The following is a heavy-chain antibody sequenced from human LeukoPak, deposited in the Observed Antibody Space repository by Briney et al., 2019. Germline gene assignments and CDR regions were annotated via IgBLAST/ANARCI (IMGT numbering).Heavy chain of an antibody. Sequence: GGSLRLSCAASGFTFSSYGMHWVRQAPGRGLEWVAVISYDGSNKYYADSVKGRFTISRDNSKNTLYLQMNSLRAEDTAVYYCAKVWEDDILSIDAFDIWGQGTMVTVSS. D-gene: IGHD3-9*01. V-gene: IGHV3-30*18. J-gene: IGHJ3*02. CDR1: GFTFSSYG. CDR2: ISYDGSNK. CDR3: AKVWEDDILSIDAFDI.